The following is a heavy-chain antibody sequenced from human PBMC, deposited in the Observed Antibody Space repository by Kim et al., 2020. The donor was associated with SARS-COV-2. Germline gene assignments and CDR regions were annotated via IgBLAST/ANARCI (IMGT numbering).Heavy chain of an antibody. CDR3: VRFEH. V-gene: IGHV3-53*01. Sequence: YSDSVKGRFTISRDNSNNTVYLQMSSLTVDDTATYYCVRFEHWSQGALVTVSS. J-gene: IGHJ4*02.